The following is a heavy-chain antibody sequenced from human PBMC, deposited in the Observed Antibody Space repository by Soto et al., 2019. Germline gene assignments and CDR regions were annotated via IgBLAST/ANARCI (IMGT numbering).Heavy chain of an antibody. CDR3: AIGYYSKKFDY. V-gene: IGHV3-48*03. D-gene: IGHD3-22*01. CDR2: SSRSGSTI. Sequence: PGGSLRLSCAASGFSFSDYEMNWVHQAPGKGLEWVSYSSRSGSTIEYADSVKGRFTISRDYAKTSLYLQMNSLRVEDTAVYYCAIGYYSKKFDYWGQGTLVTVSS. J-gene: IGHJ4*02. CDR1: GFSFSDYE.